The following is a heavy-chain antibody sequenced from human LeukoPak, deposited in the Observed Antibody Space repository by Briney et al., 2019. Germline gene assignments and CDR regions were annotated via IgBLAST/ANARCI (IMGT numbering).Heavy chain of an antibody. CDR2: IYHSGST. V-gene: IGHV4-4*02. CDR3: ARDGNRGYSYGDDAFDI. J-gene: IGHJ3*02. CDR1: GGSISSSNW. Sequence: RASETLSLTCAVSGGSISSSNWWSWVRQPPGKGLEWIGEIYHSGSTNYNPSLKSRVTISVDKSKNQFSLKLSSVTAADTAVYYCARDGNRGYSYGDDAFDIWGQGTMVTVSS. D-gene: IGHD5-18*01.